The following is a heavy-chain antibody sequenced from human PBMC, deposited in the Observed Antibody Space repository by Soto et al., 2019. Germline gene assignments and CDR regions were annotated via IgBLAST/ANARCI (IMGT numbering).Heavy chain of an antibody. CDR3: AKRSLRRLRFVETH. D-gene: IGHD3-3*01. CDR1: GDSFSNTNW. CDR2: IYHSGST. Sequence: SETLSLTCAVSGDSFSNTNWWSWVRQPPGKGLEWIGEIYHSGSTNYNPSLRSRVTISLDKSRNQFSLNLTSVTAADTAFYYCAKRSLRRLRFVETHRGQGTLVTVSS. J-gene: IGHJ4*02. V-gene: IGHV4-4*02.